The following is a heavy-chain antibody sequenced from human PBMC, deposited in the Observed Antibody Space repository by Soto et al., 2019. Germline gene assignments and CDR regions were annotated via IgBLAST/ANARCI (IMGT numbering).Heavy chain of an antibody. CDR1: GFTFSSYA. CDR3: ARERRYLYYDSSGYRALLRSHYYYGMDV. V-gene: IGHV3-30-3*01. Sequence: GGSLRLSCAASGFTFSSYAMHWVRQAPGKGLEWVAVISYDGSNKYYADSVKGQFTISRDNSKNTLYLQMNSLRAEDTAVYYCARERRYLYYDSSGYRALLRSHYYYGMDVWGQGTTVTVSS. CDR2: ISYDGSNK. J-gene: IGHJ6*02. D-gene: IGHD3-22*01.